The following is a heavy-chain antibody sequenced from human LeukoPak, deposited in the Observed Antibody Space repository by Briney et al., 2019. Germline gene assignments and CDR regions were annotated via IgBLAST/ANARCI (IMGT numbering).Heavy chain of an antibody. Sequence: GGSLRLSCAASGFIFSNCGMHWVRQAPGKGLEWVAVIWYDGSTKFYADSVKGRFTISRDNTKNTLYLQMNSLRAEDTAVYYCARAAGLRFLEWLFLYWGQGTLVTVSS. CDR1: GFIFSNCG. D-gene: IGHD3-3*01. V-gene: IGHV3-33*08. CDR2: IWYDGSTK. CDR3: ARAAGLRFLEWLFLY. J-gene: IGHJ4*02.